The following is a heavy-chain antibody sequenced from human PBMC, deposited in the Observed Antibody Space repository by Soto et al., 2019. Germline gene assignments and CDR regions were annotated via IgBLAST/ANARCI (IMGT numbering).Heavy chain of an antibody. D-gene: IGHD2-15*01. CDR2: IRSKANSYAT. Sequence: GHTGGSLRLSCAASGFTFSGSAMHWVRQASGKGLEWVGRIRSKANSYATAYAASVKGRFTISRDDSKNTAYLQMNSLKTEDTAVYYCTRTVAICSGGSCYFDYWGQGTLVTVSS. J-gene: IGHJ4*02. CDR3: TRTVAICSGGSCYFDY. V-gene: IGHV3-73*01. CDR1: GFTFSGSA.